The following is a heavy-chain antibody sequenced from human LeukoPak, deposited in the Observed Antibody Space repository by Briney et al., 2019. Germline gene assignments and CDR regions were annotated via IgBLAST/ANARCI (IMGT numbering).Heavy chain of an antibody. Sequence: PGGSLRLSCAASGFTFSNAWMSWVRQAPGKRLEWVGRIKSKTDGGTTDYAAPVKGRFTISRDDSKNTLYLQMNSLKTEDTAVYYCTTGDYYDSSGYYRDYWGQGTLVTVSS. J-gene: IGHJ4*02. CDR1: GFTFSNAW. D-gene: IGHD3-22*01. V-gene: IGHV3-15*01. CDR2: IKSKTDGGTT. CDR3: TTGDYYDSSGYYRDY.